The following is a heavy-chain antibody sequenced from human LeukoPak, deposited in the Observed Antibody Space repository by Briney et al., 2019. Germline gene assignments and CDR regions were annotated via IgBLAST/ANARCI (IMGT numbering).Heavy chain of an antibody. Sequence: GGSLRLSCAASGFTFSDHYMDWVRQAPGKGLEWVSAISGSGGSTYYADSVKGRFTISRDNSKNTLYLQMNSLRAEDTAVYYCAKDRGRYCGGDCYSYDFWGQGTMVTVSS. CDR1: GFTFSDHY. D-gene: IGHD2-21*02. CDR3: AKDRGRYCGGDCYSYDF. J-gene: IGHJ3*01. V-gene: IGHV3-23*01. CDR2: ISGSGGST.